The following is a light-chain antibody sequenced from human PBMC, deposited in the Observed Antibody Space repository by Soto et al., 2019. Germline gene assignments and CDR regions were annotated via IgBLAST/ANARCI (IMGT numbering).Light chain of an antibody. J-gene: IGLJ1*01. CDR3: RSYTGSSTSNYV. V-gene: IGLV2-14*01. CDR2: EVS. CDR1: SSDVGGYNY. Sequence: QSALTQPASVSGSTGQALTISCTGTSSDVGGYNYVSRYQQHPGKDPNRKIYEVSNRPSGVSNRFSGSKSGNTASVTISGLKAEDEADYYCRSYTGSSTSNYVFETGTKVTV.